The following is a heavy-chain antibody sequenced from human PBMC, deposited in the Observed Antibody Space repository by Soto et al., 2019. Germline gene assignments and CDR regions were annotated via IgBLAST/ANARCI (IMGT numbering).Heavy chain of an antibody. V-gene: IGHV2-5*02. D-gene: IGHD3-22*01. Sequence: SGPTLVSPTQTLTLTCTFSGFSLSTSGVGVGWIRQPPGKALEWLALIYWDDDKRYSPSLKSRLTITKDTSKNQVVLTMTNMDPVDTATYYCAHSLIGYYYDSSGSNWFDPWGQGTLVTVSS. CDR1: GFSLSTSGVG. CDR3: AHSLIGYYYDSSGSNWFDP. CDR2: IYWDDDK. J-gene: IGHJ5*02.